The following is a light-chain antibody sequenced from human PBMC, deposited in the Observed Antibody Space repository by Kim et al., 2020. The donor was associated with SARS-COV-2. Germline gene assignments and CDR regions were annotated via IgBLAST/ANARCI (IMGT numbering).Light chain of an antibody. Sequence: GQAGAISCTGSSSDVGAYDYVSWYQQHPGKAPKLMIHDVNDRPSGVSNRFSGSKSGNTASLTISGLQAEDEADYYCSSYTNSDTLVFGGGTQLTVL. V-gene: IGLV2-14*03. J-gene: IGLJ3*02. CDR1: SSDVGAYDY. CDR2: DVN. CDR3: SSYTNSDTLV.